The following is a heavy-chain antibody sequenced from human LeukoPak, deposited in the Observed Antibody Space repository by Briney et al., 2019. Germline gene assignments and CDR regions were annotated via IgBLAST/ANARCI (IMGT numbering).Heavy chain of an antibody. CDR1: GFTVSSNY. CDR2: IYSGGST. D-gene: IGHD3-10*01. J-gene: IGHJ5*02. Sequence: GGSLRLSCAASGFTVSSNYMSWVRRAPGKGLECVSVIYSGGSTYYADSVKGRFTISRDNSKNTLYLQMNSLRAEDTAVYYCARNPWFGELSWFDPWGQGTLVTVSS. CDR3: ARNPWFGELSWFDP. V-gene: IGHV3-66*01.